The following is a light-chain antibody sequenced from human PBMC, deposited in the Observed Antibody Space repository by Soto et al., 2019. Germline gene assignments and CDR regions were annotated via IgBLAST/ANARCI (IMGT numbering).Light chain of an antibody. CDR3: SSFTYISTYV. CDR2: EVS. Sequence: QSALTQPASVSGSPGQSITISCTGTSSDIGYYNYVSWYQQRPGKVPNLIIYEVSKRPSEISNRFSGSKSGNTASLTISGLQAGDEADYFCSSFTYISTYVFGTGTKLTVL. V-gene: IGLV2-14*01. CDR1: SSDIGYYNY. J-gene: IGLJ1*01.